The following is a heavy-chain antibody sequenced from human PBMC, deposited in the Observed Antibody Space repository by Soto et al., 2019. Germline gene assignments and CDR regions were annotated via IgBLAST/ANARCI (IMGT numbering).Heavy chain of an antibody. V-gene: IGHV3-30*13. CDR3: ARDDEHGSKCDLAY. CDR1: GFNFNTYF. J-gene: IGHJ4*02. D-gene: IGHD1-26*01. Sequence: QVQLVQSGGGVVQPGRSLRISCAASGFNFNTYFMHWVSQAPGKGLEWVAMIFPNGRDKEYADSVKGRFTISRDNSYNRMYLQMDSLRPEDTAVYYCARDDEHGSKCDLAYWGQGALVTVSS. CDR2: IFPNGRDK.